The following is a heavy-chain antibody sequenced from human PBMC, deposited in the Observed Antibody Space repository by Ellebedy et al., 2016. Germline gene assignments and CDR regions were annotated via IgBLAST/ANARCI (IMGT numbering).Heavy chain of an antibody. Sequence: GGSLRLSCAASGFTFDDYAMYWVRQAPGKGLEWVSGISWNSGSIGYADSVKGRFTISRDNAKNTLYLQMNSLRVEDTGVYYCARVRSYGDLDSWGQGTLVTVSS. D-gene: IGHD2-8*01. CDR3: ARVRSYGDLDS. CDR1: GFTFDDYA. CDR2: ISWNSGSI. V-gene: IGHV3-9*01. J-gene: IGHJ4*02.